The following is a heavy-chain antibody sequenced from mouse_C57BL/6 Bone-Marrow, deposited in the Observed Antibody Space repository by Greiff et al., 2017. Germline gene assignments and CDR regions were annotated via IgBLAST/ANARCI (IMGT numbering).Heavy chain of an antibody. CDR1: GFTFPDYY. CDR2: IRNKANGYTT. V-gene: IGHV7-3*01. Sequence: VQGVESGGGLVQPGGSLSLSCAASGFTFPDYYLSWVRPPPGKALEWLGFIRNKANGYTTEYSASVKGRFTISRDNSQSILYLQMNALRAEDSATYYCARLGGIYFYAMDYWGQGTSVTVSS. CDR3: ARLGGIYFYAMDY. D-gene: IGHD2-1*01. J-gene: IGHJ4*01.